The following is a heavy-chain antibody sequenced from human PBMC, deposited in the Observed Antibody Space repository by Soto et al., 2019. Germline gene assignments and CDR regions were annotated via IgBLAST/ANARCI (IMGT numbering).Heavy chain of an antibody. CDR1: GGTFSSYA. CDR2: IIPIFGTA. V-gene: IGHV1-69*12. D-gene: IGHD6-19*01. Sequence: QVQLVQSGAEVKKPGSSVKVSCKASGGTFSSYAISWVRQAPGQGLEWMGGIIPIFGTANYAQKFQGRVTITADESTSTAYMELSSLRSEDTALYYCARVWEQWLQRYYYYGMDVWGQGTTVTVSS. CDR3: ARVWEQWLQRYYYYGMDV. J-gene: IGHJ6*02.